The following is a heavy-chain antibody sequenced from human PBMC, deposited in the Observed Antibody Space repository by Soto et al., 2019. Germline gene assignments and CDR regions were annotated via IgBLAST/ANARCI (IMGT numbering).Heavy chain of an antibody. Sequence: PGGTLRLSCAASGFTFSSYGMHWVRQAPGKGLEWVAVISYDGSNKYYADSVKGRFTISRDNSKNTLYLQMNSLRAEDTAVYYCAKDRPRHYYDSSGFIDYWGQGTLVTVSS. J-gene: IGHJ4*02. V-gene: IGHV3-30*18. CDR1: GFTFSSYG. D-gene: IGHD3-22*01. CDR2: ISYDGSNK. CDR3: AKDRPRHYYDSSGFIDY.